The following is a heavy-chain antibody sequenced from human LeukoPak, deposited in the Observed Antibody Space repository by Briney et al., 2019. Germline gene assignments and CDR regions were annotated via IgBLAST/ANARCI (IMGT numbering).Heavy chain of an antibody. J-gene: IGHJ4*02. CDR2: ISESGGGT. CDR1: GITLSNYG. CDR3: AKRGVVIRVILVGFHKEAYYFDS. D-gene: IGHD2-21*01. V-gene: IGHV3-23*01. Sequence: GGSLRLSCAVSGITLSNYGMTWVRQAPGKGLEWVAGISESGGGTKYADSVKGRFTISRDNPKNTLHLQMNSLRAEDTAVYFCAKRGVVIRVILVGFHKEAYYFDSWGQGALVTVSS.